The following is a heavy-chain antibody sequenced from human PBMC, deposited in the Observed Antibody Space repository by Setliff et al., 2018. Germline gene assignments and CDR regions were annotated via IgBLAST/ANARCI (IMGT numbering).Heavy chain of an antibody. CDR2: IYASGST. J-gene: IGHJ6*03. Sequence: TETLSLTCTVSGGSISSYYWSWIRQPPGKGLEWIGYIYASGSTNYNPSLKSRVTLSVDTSKNQFSLKVSSVTAADTAVYYCARAPPNRYSGSYEYFYMDVWGKGTTVTVSS. D-gene: IGHD1-26*01. CDR1: GGSISSYY. V-gene: IGHV4-4*08. CDR3: ARAPPNRYSGSYEYFYMDV.